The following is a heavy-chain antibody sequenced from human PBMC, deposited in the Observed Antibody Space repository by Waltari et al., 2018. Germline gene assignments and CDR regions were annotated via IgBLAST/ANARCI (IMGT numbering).Heavy chain of an antibody. J-gene: IGHJ5*02. V-gene: IGHV1-2*02. D-gene: IGHD1-26*01. CDR1: GYTFTGYY. Sequence: QVQLVQSGAEVKKPGASVKVSCKASGYTFTGYYMHWVRQAPGQGLEWMGWINPNSGGTNYAQKFQGRVTITADESTSTAYMELSSLRSEDTAVYYCARDSGSYYFWFDPWGQGTLVTVSS. CDR3: ARDSGSYYFWFDP. CDR2: INPNSGGT.